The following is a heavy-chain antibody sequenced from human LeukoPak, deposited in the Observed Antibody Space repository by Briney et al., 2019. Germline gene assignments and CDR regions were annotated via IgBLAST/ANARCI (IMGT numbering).Heavy chain of an antibody. V-gene: IGHV3-7*01. J-gene: IGHJ4*02. CDR1: GFTFSRYW. D-gene: IGHD1-26*01. CDR3: ARDPVEWELLLDY. CDR2: MNIDGSEK. Sequence: GGSLRLSCAASGFTFSRYWMGWVRQAPGKRMEWVANMNIDGSEKYYADSAKGRFTISRDNARNSVYLQMNSLRVEDTAVYYCARDPVEWELLLDYWGQGTLVTVSS.